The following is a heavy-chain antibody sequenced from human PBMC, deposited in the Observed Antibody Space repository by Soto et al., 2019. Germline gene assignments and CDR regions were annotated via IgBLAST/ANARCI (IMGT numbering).Heavy chain of an antibody. D-gene: IGHD3-10*01. V-gene: IGHV3-30-3*01. Sequence: SLRLSCAASGFTFSSYAMHWVRQAPGKGLEWVAVISYDGSNKYYADSVKGRFTISRDNSKNTLYLQMNSLRAEDTAVYYCARDVVRGVPYYYGMDVSGQGPTFTVYS. CDR1: GFTFSSYA. CDR2: ISYDGSNK. CDR3: ARDVVRGVPYYYGMDV. J-gene: IGHJ6*02.